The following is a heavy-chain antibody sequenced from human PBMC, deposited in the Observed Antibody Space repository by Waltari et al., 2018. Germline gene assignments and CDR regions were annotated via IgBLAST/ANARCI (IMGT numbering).Heavy chain of an antibody. D-gene: IGHD7-27*01. J-gene: IGHJ4*02. CDR1: GGSISSYY. CDR3: ASATGAGIDY. V-gene: IGHV4-59*01. CDR2: IYYSGST. Sequence: QVQLQEPGPGLVKPSETLSLTCTVSGGSISSYYWSWIRQPPGKGLEWIGYIYYSGSTNYNPSLKSRVTISVDTSKNQFSLKLSSVTAADTAVYYCASATGAGIDYWGQGTLVTVSS.